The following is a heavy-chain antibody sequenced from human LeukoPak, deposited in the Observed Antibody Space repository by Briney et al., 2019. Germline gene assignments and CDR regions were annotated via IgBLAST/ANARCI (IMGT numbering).Heavy chain of an antibody. J-gene: IGHJ3*02. Sequence: ASVKVSCKASGYTFTGYYMHWVRQAPGQGLEWMGWINPNSGGTKYAQKFQGRFTMTRDTSISTAYMELNRLRSDDTAVYYCAKDRARVVTMVDAFDIWGQGTMVTVSS. D-gene: IGHD5-12*01. CDR2: INPNSGGT. CDR1: GYTFTGYY. V-gene: IGHV1-2*02. CDR3: AKDRARVVTMVDAFDI.